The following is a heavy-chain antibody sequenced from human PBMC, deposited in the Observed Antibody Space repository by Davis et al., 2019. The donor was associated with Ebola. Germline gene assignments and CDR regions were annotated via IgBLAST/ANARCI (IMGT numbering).Heavy chain of an antibody. D-gene: IGHD2-21*02. J-gene: IGHJ4*02. V-gene: IGHV3-7*03. CDR2: INQDGSQI. CDR3: AREGGGDYGLDY. Sequence: GESLKISCAASGFTFSSYGIHWVRQAPGKGLEWVANINQDGSQINYVDSVRGRFTISRDNAKNALYLQMNSLRAEDTAVYYCAREGGGDYGLDYWGQGTLVTVSS. CDR1: GFTFSSYG.